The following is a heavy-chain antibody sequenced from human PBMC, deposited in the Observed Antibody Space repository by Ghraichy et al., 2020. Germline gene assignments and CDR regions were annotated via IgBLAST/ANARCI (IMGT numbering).Heavy chain of an antibody. CDR3: ARGGRGYHESSGYVEAHEFDK. CDR1: GASISSSY. J-gene: IGHJ4*02. CDR2: IYYSGST. D-gene: IGHD1-26*01. V-gene: IGHV4-59*01. Sequence: SETLSLTCTVSGASISSSYWSSIRQSPGKGLQWIGFIYYSGSTDYNPSLESRATISLATSKNQFSLKLSSVTAADTAVYYCARGGRGYHESSGYVEAHEFDKWGQGTLVTVSS.